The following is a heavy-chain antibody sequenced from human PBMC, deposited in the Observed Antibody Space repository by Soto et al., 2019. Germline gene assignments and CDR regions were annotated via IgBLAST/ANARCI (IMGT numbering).Heavy chain of an antibody. CDR1: GGTFSSYA. D-gene: IGHD3-3*01. V-gene: IGHV1-69*06. CDR3: AGVLSALYDFGSAPQQSDYSSYYGMAV. CDR2: IIPIFGTA. J-gene: IGHJ6*04. Sequence: SVKVSCKASGGTFSSYAISWVRQAPGQGLEWMGGIIPIFGTANYAQKFQGRVTITADKSTSTAYMELSSLRSEDTAVYYCAGVLSALYDFGSAPQQSDYSSYYGMAVGGNGTPVT.